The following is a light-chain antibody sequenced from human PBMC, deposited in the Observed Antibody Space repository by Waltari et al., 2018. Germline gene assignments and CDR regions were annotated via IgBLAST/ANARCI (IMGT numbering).Light chain of an antibody. J-gene: IGLJ2*01. CDR2: DVS. CDR1: SSDVGGSNF. Sequence: QSALTQPASVSESPGQSITISCTGTSSDVGGSNFVSWYQHHPGKAPKLMIYDVSKRPSGVSNRFSGSKSGNTASLTISGLQAEDESDYYCSSHTSSSTVVFGGGTKLTVL. CDR3: SSHTSSSTVV. V-gene: IGLV2-14*03.